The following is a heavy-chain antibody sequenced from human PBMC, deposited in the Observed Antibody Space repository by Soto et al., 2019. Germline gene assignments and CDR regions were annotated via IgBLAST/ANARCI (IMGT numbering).Heavy chain of an antibody. CDR1: GGSISSGGYY. CDR3: ARGRRGLWFYDY. D-gene: IGHD3-10*01. V-gene: IGHV4-31*03. J-gene: IGHJ4*02. Sequence: SETLSLTCTVSGGSISSGGYYWSWIRQHPGKGLEWIGYIYYSGSTYYNPSLKSRVTISVDTSKNQFSLKLSSVTAADTAVYYCARGRRGLWFYDYWGQGTLVTVSS. CDR2: IYYSGST.